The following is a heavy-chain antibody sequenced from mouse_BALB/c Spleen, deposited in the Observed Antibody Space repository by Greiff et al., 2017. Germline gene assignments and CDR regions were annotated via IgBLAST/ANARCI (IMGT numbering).Heavy chain of an antibody. CDR2: ISNGGGST. Sequence: EVMLVESGGGLVQPGGSLKLSCAASGFTFSSYTMSWVRQTPEKRLEWVAYISNGGGSTYYPDTVKGRFTISRDNAKNTLYLQMSSLKSEDTAMYYCARHGRDGYPFAYWGQGTLVTVSA. V-gene: IGHV5-12-2*01. CDR1: GFTFSSYT. D-gene: IGHD2-3*01. CDR3: ARHGRDGYPFAY. J-gene: IGHJ3*01.